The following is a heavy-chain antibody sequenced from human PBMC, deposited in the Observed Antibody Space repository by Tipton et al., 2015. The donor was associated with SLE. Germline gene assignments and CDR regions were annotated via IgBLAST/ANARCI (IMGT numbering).Heavy chain of an antibody. D-gene: IGHD1-26*01. CDR3: AKDKVVGASAY. CDR2: ISSSSSYT. CDR1: GFTFSDYY. V-gene: IGHV3-11*05. J-gene: IGHJ4*02. Sequence: SLRLSCAASGFTFSDYYMSWIRQAPGKGLEWVSYISSSSSYTNYADSVKGRFTISRDNSKNTLYLQMNSLRAEDTAVYYCAKDKVVGASAYWGQGTLVTVSS.